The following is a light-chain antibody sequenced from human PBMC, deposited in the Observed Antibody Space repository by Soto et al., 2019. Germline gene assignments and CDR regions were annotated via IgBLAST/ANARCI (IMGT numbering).Light chain of an antibody. CDR1: SGHSNYA. V-gene: IGLV4-69*01. Sequence: QSVLTQSPSASASLGASVKLACTLSSGHSNYAIAWHQQQPEKGPRYLMKVNSDGSHTKGDGIPDRFSGSSSGAERYLTISSLQSEDEADYYCQIWDTGIQVFGGGTQLTVL. CDR3: QIWDTGIQV. J-gene: IGLJ2*01. CDR2: VNSDGSH.